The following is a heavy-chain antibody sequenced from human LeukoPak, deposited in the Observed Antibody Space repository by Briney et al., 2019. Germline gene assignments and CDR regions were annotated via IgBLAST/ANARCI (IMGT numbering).Heavy chain of an antibody. V-gene: IGHV3-30*04. CDR2: ISYDGSNK. CDR1: GFTFSSYA. J-gene: IGHJ4*02. D-gene: IGHD6-13*01. Sequence: PGRSLRLSCAASGFTFSSYAMDWVRQAPGKGLGWVAVISYDGSNKYYADSVKGRFTISRDNSKNTLYLQMNSLRAEDTAVYYCAREISAAGLDYWGQGTLVTVSS. CDR3: AREISAAGLDY.